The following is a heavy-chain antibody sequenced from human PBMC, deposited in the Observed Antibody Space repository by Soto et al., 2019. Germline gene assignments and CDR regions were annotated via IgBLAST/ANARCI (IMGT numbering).Heavy chain of an antibody. CDR2: ISAYNGNT. CDR1: GYTFTSYG. V-gene: IGHV1-18*01. D-gene: IGHD3-10*01. Sequence: GASVKVSCKASGYTFTSYGISWVRPAPGQRLEWMGWISAYNGNTNYAQKLQGRVTMTTDTSTSTAYMELRSLRSDDTAVYYCALSYYYGSGSYYTTFDYWGQGTLVTVSS. CDR3: ALSYYYGSGSYYTTFDY. J-gene: IGHJ4*02.